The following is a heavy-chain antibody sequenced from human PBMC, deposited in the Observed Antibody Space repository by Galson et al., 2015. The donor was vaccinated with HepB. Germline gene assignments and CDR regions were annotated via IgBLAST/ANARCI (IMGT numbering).Heavy chain of an antibody. J-gene: IGHJ4*02. Sequence: TLSLTCTVSGASIGSGSYFWSWIRQPAGKALEWIGRIYTTGSTNYNPSLVSRVTLSLDTSKNQFSLKLTSVTAADTAISYWARDLVTSQGPVVAIFPLNYWGQGTLVTVSS. D-gene: IGHD2-15*01. CDR2: IYTTGST. CDR3: ARDLVTSQGPVVAIFPLNY. V-gene: IGHV4-61*02. CDR1: GASIGSGSYF.